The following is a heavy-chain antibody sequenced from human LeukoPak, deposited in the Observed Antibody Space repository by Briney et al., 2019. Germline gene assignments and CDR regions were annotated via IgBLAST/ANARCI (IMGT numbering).Heavy chain of an antibody. CDR1: GYTFTSYY. Sequence: ASVKVSCKASGYTFTSYYIHWVRQAPGQGLEWMGRINPNSGGTNNAQKFTGRVTMTRDTSISTAYMELSRLRSDDTAVYYCARRYYDSSGYYSPLNYWGQGALVTVSS. V-gene: IGHV1-2*06. D-gene: IGHD3-22*01. CDR3: ARRYYDSSGYYSPLNY. J-gene: IGHJ4*02. CDR2: INPNSGGT.